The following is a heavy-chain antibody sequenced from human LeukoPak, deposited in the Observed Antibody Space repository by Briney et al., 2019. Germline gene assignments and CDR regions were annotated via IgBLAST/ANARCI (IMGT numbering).Heavy chain of an antibody. CDR2: IYYGGST. Sequence: SETLSLTCTVSGGSISSSSYYWGWIRQPPGKGLEWIGSIYYGGSTYYNPSLKSRVTISVDTSKNQFSLKLSSVTAADTAVYYCARSSRDYYDSSGYSFDYWGQGTLVTVSS. CDR1: GGSISSSSYY. J-gene: IGHJ4*02. V-gene: IGHV4-39*01. CDR3: ARSSRDYYDSSGYSFDY. D-gene: IGHD3-22*01.